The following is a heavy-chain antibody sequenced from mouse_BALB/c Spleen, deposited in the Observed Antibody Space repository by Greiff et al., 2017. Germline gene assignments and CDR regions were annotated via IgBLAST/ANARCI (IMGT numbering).Heavy chain of an antibody. Sequence: EVKVVESGGGLVKPGGSLKLSCAASGFTFSSYAMSWVRQSPEKRLEWVAEISSGGSYTYYPDTVTGRFTISRDNAKNTLYLERSSLRSEDTAMYYCAREGEVRRHYAMDYWGQGTSVTVSS. D-gene: IGHD2-14*01. V-gene: IGHV5-9-4*01. CDR2: ISSGGSYT. CDR1: GFTFSSYA. CDR3: AREGEVRRHYAMDY. J-gene: IGHJ4*01.